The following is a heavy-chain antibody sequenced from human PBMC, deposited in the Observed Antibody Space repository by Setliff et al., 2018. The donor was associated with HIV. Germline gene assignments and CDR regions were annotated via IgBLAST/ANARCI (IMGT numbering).Heavy chain of an antibody. CDR1: SGSISTYY. V-gene: IGHV4-39*07. CDR2: IYHRGNT. J-gene: IGHJ6*03. Sequence: SETLSLTCTVSSGSISTYYWAWIRQPPGKGLEWIGSIYHRGNTYHNPSLKSRVTVSVDTSKNQLSLVLSSVTAADTAVYYCARFQAWQLGRRGGYYYYMDVWGKGTTVTVSS. CDR3: ARFQAWQLGRRGGYYYYMDV. D-gene: IGHD1-1*01.